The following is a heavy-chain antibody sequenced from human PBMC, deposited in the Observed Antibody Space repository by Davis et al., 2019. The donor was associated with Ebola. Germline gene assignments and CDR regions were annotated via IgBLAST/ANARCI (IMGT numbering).Heavy chain of an antibody. CDR2: IIPIFGTA. Sequence: VKVSCKASGGTFSSYAISWVRPAPGQGLEWMGGIIPIFGTANYAQKFQGRVTITADESTSTAYMELSSLRSEDTAVYYCARESPLYGSGSPFDYWGQGTLVTVSS. V-gene: IGHV1-69*13. CDR1: GGTFSSYA. J-gene: IGHJ4*02. CDR3: ARESPLYGSGSPFDY. D-gene: IGHD3-10*01.